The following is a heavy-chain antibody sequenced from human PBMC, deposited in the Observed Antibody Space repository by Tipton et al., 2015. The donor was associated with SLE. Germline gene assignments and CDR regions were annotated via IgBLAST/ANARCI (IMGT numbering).Heavy chain of an antibody. CDR2: IYYSGST. D-gene: IGHD3-3*01. J-gene: IGHJ4*02. CDR1: GGSISSYY. V-gene: IGHV4-59*12. Sequence: TLSLTCTVSGGSISSYYWSWIRQPPGKGLEWIGYIYYSGSTNYNPSLKSRVTISVDRSKNQFSLKLSSVTAADTAVYYCARGVYDFWSGYYNYWGQGTLVTVSS. CDR3: ARGVYDFWSGYYNY.